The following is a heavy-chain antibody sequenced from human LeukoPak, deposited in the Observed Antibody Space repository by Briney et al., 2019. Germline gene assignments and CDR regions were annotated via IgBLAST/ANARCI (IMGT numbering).Heavy chain of an antibody. CDR2: MNPNSGNT. D-gene: IGHD4-17*01. CDR1: GYTFTSYD. J-gene: IGHJ4*02. V-gene: IGHV1-8*01. Sequence: ASVKVSCKASGYTFTSYDINWVRQATGQGLEWMGWMNPNSGNTGCAQKFQGRVTMTRNTSISTAYMELSSLRSEDTAVYYCARETTVVTPGYDYWGQGTLVTVSS. CDR3: ARETTVVTPGYDY.